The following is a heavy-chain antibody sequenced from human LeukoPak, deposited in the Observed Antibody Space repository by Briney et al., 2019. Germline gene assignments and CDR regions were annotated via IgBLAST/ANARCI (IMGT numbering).Heavy chain of an antibody. CDR3: ARHYRRRFGGSRYMDV. Sequence: SETLPLTCTVSGGSISSYYWSWIRQPAGKGLEWIGRIYTSGSTNYNPSLKSRVTMSVDTSKNQFSLKLSSVTAADTAVYYCARHYRRRFGGSRYMDVWGKGTTVTISS. CDR2: IYTSGST. V-gene: IGHV4-4*07. CDR1: GGSISSYY. J-gene: IGHJ6*03. D-gene: IGHD3-10*01.